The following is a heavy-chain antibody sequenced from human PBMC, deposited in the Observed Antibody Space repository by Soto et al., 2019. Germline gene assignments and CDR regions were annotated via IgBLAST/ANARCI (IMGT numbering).Heavy chain of an antibody. J-gene: IGHJ4*02. CDR2: ISGSGGST. Sequence: GGSLRLSCAASGFTFSSYAMSWVRQAPGKGLEWVSAISGSGGSTYYADSVKGRFTISRDNSKNTLYLQMNSLRAEDTAVYYCAKAETTTPTIAAAANLDYWGQGTLVTVSS. CDR3: AKAETTTPTIAAAANLDY. CDR1: GFTFSSYA. V-gene: IGHV3-23*01. D-gene: IGHD6-13*01.